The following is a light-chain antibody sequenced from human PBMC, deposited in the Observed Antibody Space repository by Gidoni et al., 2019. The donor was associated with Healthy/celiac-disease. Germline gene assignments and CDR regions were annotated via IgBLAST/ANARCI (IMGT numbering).Light chain of an antibody. CDR2: DDS. CDR3: QVWDSSSDPADYV. V-gene: IGLV3-21*04. J-gene: IGLJ1*01. Sequence: SYVLTQPPSVSVAPGKTARITCGGNTSGSRSVHWYQQKPGQAPVLVIYDDSDRPSGIPARFSGPNSGNTATLTISRVEAGDEADYFCQVWDSSSDPADYVFGTWTKVTVL. CDR1: TSGSRS.